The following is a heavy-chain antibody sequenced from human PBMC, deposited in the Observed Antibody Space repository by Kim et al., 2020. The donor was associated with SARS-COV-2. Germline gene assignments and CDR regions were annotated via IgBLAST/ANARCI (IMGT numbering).Heavy chain of an antibody. J-gene: IGHJ4*02. V-gene: IGHV3-23*01. D-gene: IGHD6-13*01. CDR2: ISTSGDVT. CDR1: GFTFSNYG. CDR3: AKGATDGISHYDF. Sequence: GGSLRLSCAASGFTFSNYGMSWIRQSPGKGVEWVSAISTSGDVTNYPDSVKGRFTISRDNSKNTLSLQMNSLRTEDTALYYCAKGATDGISHYDFWGQGTLVPASS.